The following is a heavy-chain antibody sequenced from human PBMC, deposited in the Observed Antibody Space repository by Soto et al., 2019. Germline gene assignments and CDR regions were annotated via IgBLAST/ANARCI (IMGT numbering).Heavy chain of an antibody. CDR3: ARYGDYYYYGMDV. CDR1: GFTFSSYG. CDR2: ISYDGSNK. J-gene: IGHJ6*02. D-gene: IGHD4-17*01. Sequence: QVQLVESGGGVVQPGRSLRLSCAASGFTFSSYGMHWVRQAPGKGLEWVAVISYDGSNKYYADSVKGRFTISRDNSKNTLYLQMNSLRAEDTAVYYCARYGDYYYYGMDVWGQGTTVTVSS. V-gene: IGHV3-30*03.